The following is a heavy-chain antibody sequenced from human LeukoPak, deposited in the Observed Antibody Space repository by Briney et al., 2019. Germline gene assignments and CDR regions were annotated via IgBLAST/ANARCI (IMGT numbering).Heavy chain of an antibody. CDR3: ARSANYYDSSGYCSPHYYYGMDV. D-gene: IGHD3-22*01. Sequence: ASVKVSCKASGYTFTGYYMHWVRQAPGQGLEWMGWINPNSGGTNYAQKFQGRVTMTRDTSISTAYMELSRLRSDDTAVYYCARSANYYDSSGYCSPHYYYGMDVWGQGTTVTVSS. CDR2: INPNSGGT. CDR1: GYTFTGYY. J-gene: IGHJ6*02. V-gene: IGHV1-2*02.